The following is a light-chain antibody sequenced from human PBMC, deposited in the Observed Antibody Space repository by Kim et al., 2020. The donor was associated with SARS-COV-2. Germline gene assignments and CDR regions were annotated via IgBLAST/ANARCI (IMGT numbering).Light chain of an antibody. Sequence: QLVLTQSPSASASLGASVKLTCTLSSGHSSYAIAWHQQQPEKGPRYLMKLNSDGSHTKGDGIPDRFSGSSSGAECYLTISSLQSEDEADYYCQTWGTGVQMFGGGTQLTVL. CDR3: QTWGTGVQM. J-gene: IGLJ3*02. CDR2: LNSDGSH. CDR1: SGHSSYA. V-gene: IGLV4-69*01.